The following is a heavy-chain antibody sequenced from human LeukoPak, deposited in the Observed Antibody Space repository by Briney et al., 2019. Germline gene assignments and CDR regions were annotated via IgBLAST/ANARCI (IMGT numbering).Heavy chain of an antibody. J-gene: IGHJ6*03. CDR3: ARAPYCTSTSCYAGYYYYYYMDV. V-gene: IGHV1-18*01. CDR2: ISAYNGNT. Sequence: ASVRVSCKASGYTFTSHGISWVRQAPGQGLEWMGWISAYNGNTNYAQNLQGRVTMTTDTSTNTAYMELRNLRSDDTAVYYCARAPYCTSTSCYAGYYYYYYMDVWGKGTTVTVSS. CDR1: GYTFTSHG. D-gene: IGHD2-2*01.